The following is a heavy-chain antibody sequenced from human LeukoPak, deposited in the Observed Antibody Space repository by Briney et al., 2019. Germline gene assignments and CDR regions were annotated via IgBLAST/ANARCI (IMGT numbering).Heavy chain of an antibody. Sequence: GGSLRLSCAASGFTFSVYGMHWVRQAPGKGLEWVSFIRSDGSNKYYTESVKGRFTVSRDNSNNTLYLQMNSLRVEDTAVYYCARAAVIAGATAYWGQGTLVTVSS. CDR3: ARAAVIAGATAY. CDR1: GFTFSVYG. J-gene: IGHJ4*02. D-gene: IGHD6-25*01. CDR2: IRSDGSNK. V-gene: IGHV3-30*02.